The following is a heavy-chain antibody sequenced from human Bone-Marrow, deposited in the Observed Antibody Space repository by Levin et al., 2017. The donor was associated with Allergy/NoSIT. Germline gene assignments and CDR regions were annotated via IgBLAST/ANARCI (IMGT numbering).Heavy chain of an antibody. J-gene: IGHJ6*02. CDR1: GFAFNKAW. Sequence: GESLKISCAASGFAFNKAWMTWVRQAPGKGLEWVGRISTTVDGGRTDYAAPVQGRFTISRDDSNDTLYLQMNSLKIEDTAVYYCRSWYFTYGVDVWGQGATVTVSS. D-gene: IGHD6-13*01. V-gene: IGHV3-15*07. CDR3: RSWYFTYGVDV. CDR2: ISTTVDGGRT.